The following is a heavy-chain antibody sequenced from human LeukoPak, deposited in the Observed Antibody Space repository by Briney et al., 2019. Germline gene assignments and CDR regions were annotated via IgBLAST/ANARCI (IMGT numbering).Heavy chain of an antibody. V-gene: IGHV4-39*01. CDR3: ARSYYGSGSRPYGMDV. CDR2: IYHSGST. CDR1: GGSISSSNSY. D-gene: IGHD3-10*01. J-gene: IGHJ6*02. Sequence: KPSETLSLTCTVSGGSISSSNSYWAWIRQPPGKGLEWIASIYHSGSTNYNPSLKGRVIISVDTSKNQFSLRLSSVTAADTAVYYCARSYYGSGSRPYGMDVWGQGTTVTASS.